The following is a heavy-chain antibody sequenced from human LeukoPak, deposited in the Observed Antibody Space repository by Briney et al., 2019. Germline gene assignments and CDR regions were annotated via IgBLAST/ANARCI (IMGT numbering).Heavy chain of an antibody. CDR1: GFPFSTYA. V-gene: IGHV3-23*01. CDR2: IRGSDGST. CDR3: AKDVYGDYGGLDY. D-gene: IGHD4-17*01. J-gene: IGHJ4*02. Sequence: GGSLRLSCAASGFPFSTYAMSWVRQAPGKGLEWVSSIRGSDGSTYYADSVKGRFAISRDNSKNTLCLQMNSLRAEDTAVCYCAKDVYGDYGGLDYWGQGTLVTVSS.